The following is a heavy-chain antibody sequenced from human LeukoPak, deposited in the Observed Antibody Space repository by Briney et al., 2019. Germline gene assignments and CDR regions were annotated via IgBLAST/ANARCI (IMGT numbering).Heavy chain of an antibody. Sequence: GGCLRLSCAASGFTFSKYWMLWVRQALGKGLESVSRINTDGTVTTYADSVKGRFTVSRDNADNTMFLQMNSVRDEDTAVYYCATKQWLAPPPDSWGQGTPVTVSS. CDR3: ATKQWLAPPPDS. V-gene: IGHV3-74*01. J-gene: IGHJ4*02. CDR1: GFTFSKYW. D-gene: IGHD6-19*01. CDR2: INTDGTVT.